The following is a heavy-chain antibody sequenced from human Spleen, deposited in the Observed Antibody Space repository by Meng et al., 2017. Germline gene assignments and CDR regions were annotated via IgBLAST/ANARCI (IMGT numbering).Heavy chain of an antibody. V-gene: IGHV1-18*01. J-gene: IGHJ4*02. CDR3: ARAIFALANSDY. CDR1: GYTYTHHG. CDR2: ISAYNGDT. Sequence: QVQLVQSGAEVRKPGASVKVSCKASGYTYTHHGIAWVRHVPGQGLEWMGWISAYNGDTNYAQKVQGRVTMTMNTSISTAYMELSSLRSEDTAVYYCARAIFALANSDYWGQGTLVTVSS. D-gene: IGHD3-3*01.